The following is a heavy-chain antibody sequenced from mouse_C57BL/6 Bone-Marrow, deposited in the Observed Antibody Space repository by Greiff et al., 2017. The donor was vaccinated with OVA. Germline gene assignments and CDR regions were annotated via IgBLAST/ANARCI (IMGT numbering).Heavy chain of an antibody. CDR2: IYPRDGST. J-gene: IGHJ2*01. D-gene: IGHD3-2*02. CDR3: APDSSGYPYYFDY. Sequence: QVQLKQSGPELVKPGASVKLSCKASGYTFTSYDINWVKQRPGQGLEWIGWIYPRDGSTTYNEKFKGKATLTVDTSSSTAYMELHSLTSEDSAVYFCAPDSSGYPYYFDYWGQGTTLTVSS. CDR1: GYTFTSYD. V-gene: IGHV1-85*01.